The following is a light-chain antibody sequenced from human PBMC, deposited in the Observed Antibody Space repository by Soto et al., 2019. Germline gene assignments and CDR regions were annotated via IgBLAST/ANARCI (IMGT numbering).Light chain of an antibody. CDR3: QQYNKWPYT. Sequence: EIVMTQSPVALSASAGESAALSCRASQSVGRNFAWYQQRPGQAPRVLIYGTSTRATGVPARFSGSGSGTDFTLTISSLQSEDFAVYYCQQYNKWPYTFGQGTRLEIK. J-gene: IGKJ2*01. CDR2: GTS. CDR1: QSVGRN. V-gene: IGKV3-15*01.